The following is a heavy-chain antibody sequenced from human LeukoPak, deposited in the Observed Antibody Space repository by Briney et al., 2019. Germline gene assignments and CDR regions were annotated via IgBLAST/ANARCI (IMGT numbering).Heavy chain of an antibody. Sequence: ASVKVSCKASGYTFTSYDISWVRQATGQGLEWMGWMNPNSGNTGYAQKFQGRVTMTRNTSISTAYMELSSLRSEDTAVYYCASPTLSGSPDAFDIWGQGTMVTVSS. V-gene: IGHV1-8*01. J-gene: IGHJ3*02. CDR1: GYTFTSYD. CDR3: ASPTLSGSPDAFDI. CDR2: MNPNSGNT. D-gene: IGHD1-26*01.